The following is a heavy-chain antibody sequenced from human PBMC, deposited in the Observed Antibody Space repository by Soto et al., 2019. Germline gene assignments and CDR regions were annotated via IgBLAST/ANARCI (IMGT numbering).Heavy chain of an antibody. J-gene: IGHJ4*02. CDR3: AKAILWWSYYFDY. CDR1: GFTFSSYA. D-gene: IGHD2-21*01. Sequence: EVQLLESGGGLVQPGGSLRLSCAASGFTFSSYAMSWVRQAPGKGLEWDSAISGSGGSTYYADSVKGRFTISRDNSKNTLYLQMNSLRAEDTAVYYCAKAILWWSYYFDYWGQGTLVTVSS. V-gene: IGHV3-23*01. CDR2: ISGSGGST.